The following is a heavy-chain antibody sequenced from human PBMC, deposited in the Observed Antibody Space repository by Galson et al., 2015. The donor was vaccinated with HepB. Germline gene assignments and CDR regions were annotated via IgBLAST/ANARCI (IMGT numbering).Heavy chain of an antibody. CDR1: GYSFANYW. J-gene: IGHJ4*02. D-gene: IGHD3-3*01. CDR3: ARSSNPDSIFGVVPLRC. V-gene: IGHV5-51*01. Sequence: QSGAEVKKPGESLKISCQGSGYSFANYWIAWVRQMPGKGLELVAVIYPGDSESRYSPSFKGQVTISVDKSIATAYLQWSSLKASDTAIYYCARSSNPDSIFGVVPLRCWGRGTLVTVSS. CDR2: IYPGDSES.